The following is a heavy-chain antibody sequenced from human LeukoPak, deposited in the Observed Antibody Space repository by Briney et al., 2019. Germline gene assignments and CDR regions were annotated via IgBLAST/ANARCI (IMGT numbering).Heavy chain of an antibody. J-gene: IGHJ4*02. CDR3: ARDRQYDSSGYWPDY. Sequence: IPSETLSLTCAVYGGSFSGYYWSWIRQPPGKGLEWIGEINHSGSTNYNPSLKSRVTISVDTSKNQFSLKLSSVTAADTAVYYCARDRQYDSSGYWPDYWGQGTLATVSS. D-gene: IGHD3-22*01. CDR2: INHSGST. V-gene: IGHV4-34*01. CDR1: GGSFSGYY.